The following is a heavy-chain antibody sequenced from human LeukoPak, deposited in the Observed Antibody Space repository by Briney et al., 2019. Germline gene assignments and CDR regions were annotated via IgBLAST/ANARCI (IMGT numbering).Heavy chain of an antibody. D-gene: IGHD4-17*01. CDR2: IWYDGSNK. CDR3: ARDREETTETTNALDY. Sequence: PGGSLRLSCAASGFTFSNYGMHWVRQAPGKGLEWVAVIWYDGSNKYYAESVKGRFTISRDNSKNTLFLQMNSLRAEDTAVYYCARDREETTETTNALDYWGQGTLVTVSS. J-gene: IGHJ4*02. CDR1: GFTFSNYG. V-gene: IGHV3-33*01.